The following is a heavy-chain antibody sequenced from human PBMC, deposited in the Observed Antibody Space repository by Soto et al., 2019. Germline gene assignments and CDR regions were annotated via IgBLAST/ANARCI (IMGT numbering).Heavy chain of an antibody. Sequence: GASVNVSFKASRYTFPSYGISWVRQAPGQGLEWMGWISAYNGNTNYAQNLQGRVTMTTDTSTSTAYMELRSLRSDDTAVYYCARDRAAWNWFDPWGQGTLVTVSS. CDR1: RYTFPSYG. V-gene: IGHV1-18*01. CDR3: ARDRAAWNWFDP. D-gene: IGHD6-13*01. CDR2: ISAYNGNT. J-gene: IGHJ5*02.